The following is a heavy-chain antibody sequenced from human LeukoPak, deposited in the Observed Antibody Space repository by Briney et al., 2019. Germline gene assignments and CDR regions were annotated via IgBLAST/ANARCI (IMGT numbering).Heavy chain of an antibody. V-gene: IGHV3-53*01. CDR3: ARGLVAATHFDY. Sequence: GGSLRLSCAASGFTFSSYAMSWVRQAPGKGLEWVSVIYSGGGTYYADSVKGRFTISRDNSKNTLYLQMNSLRADDTAVYYCARGLVAATHFDYWGQGTLVTVSS. J-gene: IGHJ4*02. CDR2: IYSGGGT. CDR1: GFTFSSYA. D-gene: IGHD2-15*01.